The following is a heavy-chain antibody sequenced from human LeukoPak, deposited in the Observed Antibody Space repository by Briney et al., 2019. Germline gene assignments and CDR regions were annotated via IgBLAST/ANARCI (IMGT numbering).Heavy chain of an antibody. J-gene: IGHJ4*02. CDR3: TRGGPRSSGYPDN. Sequence: PSETLSLTCTVSGGSISSYYWSWIRQPPGKGLEWIGYIYYSGSTNYNPSLKSRVTISVDTSKNQFSLKLSSVTAADTAVYYCTRGGPRSSGYPDNWGQGTLVTVSS. CDR1: GGSISSYY. D-gene: IGHD3-22*01. CDR2: IYYSGST. V-gene: IGHV4-59*01.